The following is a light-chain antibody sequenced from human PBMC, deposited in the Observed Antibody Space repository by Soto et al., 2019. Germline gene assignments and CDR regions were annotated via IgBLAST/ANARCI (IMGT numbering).Light chain of an antibody. CDR3: AAWDDRLNGFV. V-gene: IGLV1-44*01. J-gene: IGLJ1*01. CDR2: RNN. Sequence: QAVLTQPPSASGTPGQRVTISCSGSSSNIGSNTANWYQHLPGAAPKLLIYRNNQQPSGVPDRFSGSESATSASLAISGLQSEDEADYYCAAWDDRLNGFVFGTGTKLTVL. CDR1: SSNIGSNT.